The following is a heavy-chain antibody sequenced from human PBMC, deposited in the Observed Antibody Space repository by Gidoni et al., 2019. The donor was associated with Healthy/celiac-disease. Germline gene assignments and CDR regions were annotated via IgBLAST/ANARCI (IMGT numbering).Heavy chain of an antibody. Sequence: GWINTNTGNPTYAQGFTGRFVFSLDTSVSTAYLQISSLKAEDTAVYYCARDHPYYHGSGSYNWFDPWGQGTLVTVSS. D-gene: IGHD3-10*01. V-gene: IGHV7-4-1*02. CDR2: INTNTGNP. J-gene: IGHJ5*02. CDR3: ARDHPYYHGSGSYNWFDP.